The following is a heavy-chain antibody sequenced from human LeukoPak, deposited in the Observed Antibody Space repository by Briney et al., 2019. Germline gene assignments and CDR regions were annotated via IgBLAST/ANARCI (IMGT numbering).Heavy chain of an antibody. CDR2: IYYSGST. D-gene: IGHD3-9*01. CDR3: ARHGGEYYDILTGYFNPKEFDY. V-gene: IGHV4-39*01. CDR1: GGSISSSSYY. J-gene: IGHJ4*02. Sequence: SETPSLTCTVSGGSISSSSYYWGWISQPPGKGLEWIGSIYYSGSTYYNPSLKSRVTISVDTSKNQFSPKLSSVTAADTAVYYCARHGGEYYDILTGYFNPKEFDYWGQGTLVTVSS.